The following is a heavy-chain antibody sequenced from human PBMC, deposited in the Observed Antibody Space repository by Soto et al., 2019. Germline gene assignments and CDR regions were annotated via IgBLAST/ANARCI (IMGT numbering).Heavy chain of an antibody. Sequence: GESLKISCKGSGYSFTSYWISWVRQMPGKGLEWMGRIDPSDSYTNYSPSFQGHVTISADKSISTAYLQWSSLKASDTAMYYCVVVPAAMYYYYGMDVWGQVTTVTVS. J-gene: IGHJ6*02. CDR1: GYSFTSYW. CDR2: IDPSDSYT. V-gene: IGHV5-10-1*01. D-gene: IGHD2-2*01. CDR3: VVVPAAMYYYYGMDV.